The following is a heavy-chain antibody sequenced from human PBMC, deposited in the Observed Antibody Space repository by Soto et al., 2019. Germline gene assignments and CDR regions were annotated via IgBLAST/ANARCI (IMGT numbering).Heavy chain of an antibody. CDR3: AREVVVAAKYFDY. V-gene: IGHV1-69*13. J-gene: IGHJ4*02. CDR1: GGTFSSYA. CDR2: IIPISGTA. Sequence: GALVKVSCKASGGTFSSYAISWVRQAPGQGLEWMGGIIPISGTANYAQKFQGRVTITADESTSTAYMELSSLRSEDTAVYYCAREVVVAAKYFDYWGQGTLVTVSS. D-gene: IGHD2-15*01.